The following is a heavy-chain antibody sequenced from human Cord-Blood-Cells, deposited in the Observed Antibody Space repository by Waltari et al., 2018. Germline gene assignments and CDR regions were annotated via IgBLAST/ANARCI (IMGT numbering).Heavy chain of an antibody. CDR3: ARDSLTGVGGSTTPPDY. D-gene: IGHD1-1*01. J-gene: IGHJ4*02. CDR1: GYTFTSYA. Sequence: QVQLVQSGAEVKKPGASVKVSCKASGYTFTSYAMHWVRQAPGQRLEWMGWINAGNGNTKSSQKFKGRGTITRDTSASTADMELSSRRSEDTAVNYGARDSLTGVGGSTTPPDYWGQGTLVTVSS. CDR2: INAGNGNT. V-gene: IGHV1-3*01.